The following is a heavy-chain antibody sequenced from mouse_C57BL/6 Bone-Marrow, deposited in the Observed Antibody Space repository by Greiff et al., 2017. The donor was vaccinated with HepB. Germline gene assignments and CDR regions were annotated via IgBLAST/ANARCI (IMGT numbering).Heavy chain of an antibody. V-gene: IGHV1-19*01. D-gene: IGHD2-3*01. J-gene: IGHJ2*01. CDR1: GYTFTDYY. CDR3: AREGDGYYYFDY. Sequence: VQLQQSGPVLVKPGASVKMSCKASGYTFTDYYMNWVKQSHGKSLEWIGVINPYNGGTSYNQKFKGKATLTVDKSSSTASVELNSLTSEDSAVYYCAREGDGYYYFDYWGQGTTLTVSS. CDR2: INPYNGGT.